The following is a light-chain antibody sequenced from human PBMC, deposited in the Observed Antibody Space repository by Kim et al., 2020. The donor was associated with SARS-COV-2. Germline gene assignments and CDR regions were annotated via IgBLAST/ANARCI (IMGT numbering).Light chain of an antibody. CDR1: SGSIASNF. V-gene: IGLV6-57*01. CDR2: EDN. CDR3: QSYDINKWV. Sequence: GKTVTISCTRSSGSIASNFVQWYQPRPGSSPTTLIYEDNQRPSGVPDRFSGSIDSSSNSASLTISGLKTEDEADYYCQSYDINKWVFGGGTKLTVL. J-gene: IGLJ3*02.